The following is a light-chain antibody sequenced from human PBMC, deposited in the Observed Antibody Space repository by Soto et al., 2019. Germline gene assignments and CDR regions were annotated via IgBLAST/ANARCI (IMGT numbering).Light chain of an antibody. CDR3: QQYNNLPPWT. V-gene: IGKV3-15*01. J-gene: IGKJ1*01. CDR1: QSVSSN. Sequence: EIVMTQSPATLSVSPGERATLSCRASQSVSSNLAWYHQKPGQAPRLLIYGASTRATGIPARFSGSGSGTEFTLTISSLQSEDFAVYYCQQYNNLPPWTFGQGTKVEIK. CDR2: GAS.